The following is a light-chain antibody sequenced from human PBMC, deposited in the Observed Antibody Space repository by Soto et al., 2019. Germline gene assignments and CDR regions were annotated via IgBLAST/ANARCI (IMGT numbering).Light chain of an antibody. CDR1: EIVGRNY. CDR3: QQHAASPLT. Sequence: IVLTQSPGTLSVSPGERVTLSCRASEIVGRNYLAWYQQKSGQAPRLLIHTASSRATGIPDRFSGSGSGTDFTLTISRLEPEDFAVYYCQQHAASPLTFGGGAKVETK. CDR2: TAS. J-gene: IGKJ4*01. V-gene: IGKV3-20*01.